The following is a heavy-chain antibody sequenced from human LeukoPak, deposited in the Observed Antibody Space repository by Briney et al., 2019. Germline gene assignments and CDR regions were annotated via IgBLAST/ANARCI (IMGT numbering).Heavy chain of an antibody. D-gene: IGHD1-26*01. CDR1: GASISGSGYY. CDR3: AKSGGYGLIDY. V-gene: IGHV4-39*01. CDR2: SYSSGSP. J-gene: IGHJ4*02. Sequence: SETLSLTCTGSGASISGSGYYWGWIRQPPGKGLEWIGSSYSSGSPYYNASLQRRLTISIEPYKNQISLRLNSGTAADTAMYYCAKSGGYGLIDYWGEGTLVTVSS.